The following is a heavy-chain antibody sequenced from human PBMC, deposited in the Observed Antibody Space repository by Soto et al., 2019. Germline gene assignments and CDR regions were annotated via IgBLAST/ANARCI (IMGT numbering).Heavy chain of an antibody. CDR1: GLSISSDNW. Sequence: QVQLQESGPGLVRPSGPVSLTCAVSGLSISSDNWWSWVRQPPGKGLEWIGEIHHSGSTNYNPSLKSRVTMSVVPSKDLFSLTLNSVTAADKAFYYCARDQGSHHGDWVQGPLVSVSS. V-gene: IGHV4-4*02. J-gene: IGHJ4*02. CDR3: ARDQGSHHGD. CDR2: IHHSGST. D-gene: IGHD6-13*01.